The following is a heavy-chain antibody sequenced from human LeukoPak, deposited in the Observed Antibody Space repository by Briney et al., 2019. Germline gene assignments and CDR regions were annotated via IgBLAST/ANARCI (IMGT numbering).Heavy chain of an antibody. Sequence: ASVKVSCNASGYTFTSYDINWVRQATGQGLEWMGWMNPNSGNTGYAQKFQGRVTITRNTSISTAYMELSSLRSEDTAVYYCARGHSKRNVLRFLEWLLSYYFDYWGQETLVTVSS. J-gene: IGHJ4*02. CDR3: ARGHSKRNVLRFLEWLLSYYFDY. V-gene: IGHV1-8*03. CDR2: MNPNSGNT. D-gene: IGHD3-3*01. CDR1: GYTFTSYD.